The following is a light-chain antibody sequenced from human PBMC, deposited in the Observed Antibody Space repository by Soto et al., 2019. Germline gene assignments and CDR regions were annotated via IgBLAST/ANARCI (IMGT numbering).Light chain of an antibody. CDR2: DAS. CDR1: QSVSSF. J-gene: IGKJ4*01. CDR3: QQRSNWPPLT. Sequence: EIVMTQSPATLSVSPGERATLSCRASQSVSSFLAWYQQKPGQAPRRLIYDASNRATGIPARFSGSGSGTDFTLTISSLEPEDFAVYYCQQRSNWPPLTFGGGTKVDI. V-gene: IGKV3-11*01.